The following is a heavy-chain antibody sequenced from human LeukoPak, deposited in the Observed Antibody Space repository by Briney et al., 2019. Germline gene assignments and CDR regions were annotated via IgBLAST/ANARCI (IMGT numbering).Heavy chain of an antibody. CDR3: ARKTLAETIDY. D-gene: IGHD3-3*02. CDR1: GGSISSYY. CDR2: IYYSGST. Sequence: SETLSLTCTVSGGSISSYYWSWIRQPPGKGLEWIGYIYYSGSTNYNPSLKSRVTISVDTSKNQFSLKLSSVTAADTAVYYCARKTLAETIDYWGQGTLVTVSS. J-gene: IGHJ4*02. V-gene: IGHV4-59*12.